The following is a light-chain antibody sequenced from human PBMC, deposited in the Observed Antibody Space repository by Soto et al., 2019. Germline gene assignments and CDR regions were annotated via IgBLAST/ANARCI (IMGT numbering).Light chain of an antibody. CDR1: QSVSSSY. J-gene: IGKJ2*02. V-gene: IGKV3-20*01. CDR2: GAS. CDR3: QQYGSSRT. Sequence: EIVLTQSPGTLSLSPGERATHSCRASQSVSSSYLAWYQQKPGQAPRLLIYGASSRATGIPDRFSGSGSGTDFTLTISRLEPEDFAVYYCQQYGSSRTFGQGTKLEIK.